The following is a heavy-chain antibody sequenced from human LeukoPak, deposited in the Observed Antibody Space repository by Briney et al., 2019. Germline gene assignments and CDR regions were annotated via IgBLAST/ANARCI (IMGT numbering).Heavy chain of an antibody. J-gene: IGHJ5*02. Sequence: PSETLSHTCTVSGGSISSYYWSWIRQPPGKGLEWIGYIYYSGSTNYNPSLKSRVTISVDTSKNQFSLKLSSVTAADTAVYYCARGLDDILTGPNWFDPWGQGTLVTVSS. CDR3: ARGLDDILTGPNWFDP. D-gene: IGHD3-9*01. V-gene: IGHV4-59*01. CDR2: IYYSGST. CDR1: GGSISSYY.